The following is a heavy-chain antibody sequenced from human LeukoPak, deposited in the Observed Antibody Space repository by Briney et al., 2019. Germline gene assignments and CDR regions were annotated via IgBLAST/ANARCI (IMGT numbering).Heavy chain of an antibody. Sequence: SETLSLTCAVYGGSFSGYYWSWIRQPPGKGLEWIGEINHSGSTNYNPSLKSRVTISVDTSKNQFSLKLSSVTAADTAVYYCARDDLQLVRRLGGSTEYYYYYMDVWGKGTTVTVSS. J-gene: IGHJ6*03. CDR2: INHSGST. CDR3: ARDDLQLVRRLGGSTEYYYYYMDV. CDR1: GGSFSGYY. D-gene: IGHD6-13*01. V-gene: IGHV4-34*01.